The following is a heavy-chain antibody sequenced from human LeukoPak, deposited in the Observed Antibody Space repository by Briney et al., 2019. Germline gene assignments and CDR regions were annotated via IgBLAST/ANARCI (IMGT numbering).Heavy chain of an antibody. Sequence: PGGSLRLSCAASGFTFSSYSMNWVRQAPGKGLEWVSSISSSSSYIYYADSVKGRFTISRDNAKNSLYLQMNSLRAEDTAVYYCARVTRRWSSDSLPSDAFDIWGQGTMVTVSS. D-gene: IGHD1-26*01. J-gene: IGHJ3*02. CDR3: ARVTRRWSSDSLPSDAFDI. CDR1: GFTFSSYS. CDR2: ISSSSSYI. V-gene: IGHV3-21*01.